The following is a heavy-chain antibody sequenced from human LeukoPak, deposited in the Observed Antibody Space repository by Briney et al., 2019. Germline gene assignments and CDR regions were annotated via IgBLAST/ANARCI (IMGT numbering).Heavy chain of an antibody. CDR3: AREDAGGTYSFDY. Sequence: GRSLRLSCAASGFTVSSNFMSWVRQAPGKGPEWVSVIYTSGITYYADSVRGRFTISRDNSKNTLYLQMDSLTAEDTAVYYCAREDAGGTYSFDYWGQGTLVTVSS. D-gene: IGHD1-26*01. CDR1: GFTVSSNF. J-gene: IGHJ4*02. CDR2: IYTSGIT. V-gene: IGHV3-66*01.